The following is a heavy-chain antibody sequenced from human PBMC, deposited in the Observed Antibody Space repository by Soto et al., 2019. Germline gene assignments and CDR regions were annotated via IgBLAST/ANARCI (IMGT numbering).Heavy chain of an antibody. CDR1: GYTFTNYG. Sequence: QVQLVQSGAEVKKPGASVKVSCKASGYTFTNYGITWVRQAPGQGLEWMGWISVYNDNTNYAQKLQGRVTMTTDTSTSTAYMELRSLISDDTAVYYCARSGSYHSYYYDYYGMDVWGQGTTVTFSS. J-gene: IGHJ6*02. V-gene: IGHV1-18*01. D-gene: IGHD5-18*01. CDR3: ARSGSYHSYYYDYYGMDV. CDR2: ISVYNDNT.